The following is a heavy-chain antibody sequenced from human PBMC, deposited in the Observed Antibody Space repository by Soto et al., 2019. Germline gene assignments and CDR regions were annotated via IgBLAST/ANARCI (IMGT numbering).Heavy chain of an antibody. CDR2: IYYSGRT. D-gene: IGHD4-4*01. CDR3: ARRMYSDDAFDI. Sequence: SETLSLTCIVSRGSISNYYWNWIRQPPGKGLEWIGCIYYSGRTNYNPSLKSRVTISVDTSKNQFSLILTSVTAADTAGYYCARRMYSDDAFDIWGQGTMVTVSS. J-gene: IGHJ3*02. CDR1: RGSISNYY. V-gene: IGHV4-59*01.